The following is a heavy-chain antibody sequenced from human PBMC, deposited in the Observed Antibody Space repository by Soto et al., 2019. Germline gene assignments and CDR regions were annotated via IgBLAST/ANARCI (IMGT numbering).Heavy chain of an antibody. CDR3: TSDTFGLRDT. J-gene: IGHJ5*02. CDR1: GFPFSHYW. Sequence: MQMVESGGGSVQPGGSLRLSCAASGFPFSHYWMHWVRQTPGKGLVWVSRINPAGTITNYADSVEGRFTISIDNADSALFLHMNSLSAEDTAIYYCTSDTFGLRDTCGQGTLFTVSS. CDR2: INPAGTIT. V-gene: IGHV3-74*01. D-gene: IGHD3-16*01.